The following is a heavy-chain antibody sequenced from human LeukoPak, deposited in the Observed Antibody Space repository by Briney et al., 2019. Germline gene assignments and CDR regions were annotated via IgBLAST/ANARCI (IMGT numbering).Heavy chain of an antibody. CDR2: IVGSST. CDR1: GFTFSDYH. J-gene: IGHJ6*02. CDR3: AKKGLGFYPSGMDV. V-gene: IGHV3-23*01. D-gene: IGHD1-26*01. Sequence: GSLRLSCAASGFTFSDYHMSWVRQAPGKGLELVSAIVGSSTHYADSVKGRFTISRDNSKKTLYLQMNSLRAEDTAVYYCAKKGLGFYPSGMDVWGQGTTVTVSS.